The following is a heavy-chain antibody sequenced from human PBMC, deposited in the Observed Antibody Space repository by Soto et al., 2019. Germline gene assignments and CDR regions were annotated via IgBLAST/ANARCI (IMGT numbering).Heavy chain of an antibody. J-gene: IGHJ4*02. D-gene: IGHD1-26*01. Sequence: ESGGGVVQPGRSLRLSCVASGFTFSSYGMHWVRQAPGKGLEWVAIISYDGSNTYYADSVKGRFTISRDNSKNTLYLQMNRLRAEDTSVYYCAKEGGLSGSYYISSSYYFDYWGQGTLVTVSS. CDR1: GFTFSSYG. CDR3: AKEGGLSGSYYISSSYYFDY. CDR2: ISYDGSNT. V-gene: IGHV3-30*18.